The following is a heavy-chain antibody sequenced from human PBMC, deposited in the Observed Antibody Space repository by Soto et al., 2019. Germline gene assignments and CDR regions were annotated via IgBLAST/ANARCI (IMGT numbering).Heavy chain of an antibody. V-gene: IGHV2-5*02. J-gene: IGHJ6*03. CDR1: GFSLSTSGVG. D-gene: IGHD5-12*01. CDR2: IYWDDDK. Sequence: KSGPTLVNPTQTLTLTCTFSGFSLSTSGVGVGWIRQPPGKALEWLALIYWDDDKRYSPSLKSRLTITKDTSKNQVVLTMTNMDPVDTATYYCAHRNIRGYDYARRYYYYYYMAVWGKGSSVTVSS. CDR3: AHRNIRGYDYARRYYYYYYMAV.